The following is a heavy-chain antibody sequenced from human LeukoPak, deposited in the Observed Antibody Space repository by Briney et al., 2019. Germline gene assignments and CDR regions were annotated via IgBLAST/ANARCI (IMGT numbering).Heavy chain of an antibody. CDR1: GYTFTSYY. CDR3: ARDNSVGDIAWWFDP. V-gene: IGHV1-46*01. J-gene: IGHJ5*02. D-gene: IGHD3-10*01. CDR2: INPTGGST. Sequence: ASVKVSCKASGYTFTSYYMHWVRQAPGQGLEWMGLINPTGGSTGYAQKFRGRVTMTRDMSTSTDYMELSSLRSEDTAIYYCARDNSVGDIAWWFDPWGQGTLVTVSS.